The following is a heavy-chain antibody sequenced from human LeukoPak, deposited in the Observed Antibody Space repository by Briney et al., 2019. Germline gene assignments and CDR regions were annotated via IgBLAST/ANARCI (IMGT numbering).Heavy chain of an antibody. CDR1: GYTFTGSY. CDR2: INPNSGGT. Sequence: ASVKVSCKASGYTFTGSYMHWVRQAPGQGLEWMGWINPNSGGTNYAQKFQGRVTMTTDTSTSTAYMELRSLRSDDTAVYYCARDAYYYDSSGYLIDYWGQGTLVTVSS. CDR3: ARDAYYYDSSGYLIDY. V-gene: IGHV1-2*02. J-gene: IGHJ4*02. D-gene: IGHD3-22*01.